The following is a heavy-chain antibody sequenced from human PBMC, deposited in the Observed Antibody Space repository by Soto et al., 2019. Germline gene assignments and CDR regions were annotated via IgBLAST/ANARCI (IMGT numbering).Heavy chain of an antibody. CDR3: ARDAARYCSSTSCPYDY. Sequence: GGSLRLSCAASGFTFSSYSMNWVRQAPGKGLEWVSSISSSSSYIYYVDSVKGRFSISRDNAKNSLYLQMNSLRAEDTAVYYCARDAARYCSSTSCPYDYWGQGTLVTVSS. CDR1: GFTFSSYS. CDR2: ISSSSSYI. V-gene: IGHV3-21*01. J-gene: IGHJ4*02. D-gene: IGHD2-2*01.